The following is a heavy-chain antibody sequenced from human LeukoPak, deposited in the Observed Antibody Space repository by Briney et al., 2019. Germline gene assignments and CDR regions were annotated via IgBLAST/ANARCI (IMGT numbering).Heavy chain of an antibody. CDR1: GGSISSGDYY. J-gene: IGHJ1*01. Sequence: SETLSLTCTVSGGSISSGDYYWSWIRQPPGKGLEWIGYIYYSGSTYYNPSLKSRVTISVDTSKNQFSLKLSSVTAADTAVYYCARVGDSSGYFPIQHWGQGTLVTVSS. V-gene: IGHV4-30-4*01. CDR3: ARVGDSSGYFPIQH. CDR2: IYYSGST. D-gene: IGHD3-22*01.